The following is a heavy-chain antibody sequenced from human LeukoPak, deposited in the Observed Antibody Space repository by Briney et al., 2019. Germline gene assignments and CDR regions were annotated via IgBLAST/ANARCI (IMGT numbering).Heavy chain of an antibody. V-gene: IGHV1-18*01. CDR2: ISAYNGNT. Sequence: ASVKVSCKASGYTFTSYGISWVRQAPGQGLEWMGWISAYNGNTNYAQKLQGRVTMTTDTSSSTAYMELRSLRSDDTAVYYCARATGYSNYDYYYYYMDVWGKGTTVTVSS. CDR1: GYTFTSYG. D-gene: IGHD4-11*01. CDR3: ARATGYSNYDYYYYYMDV. J-gene: IGHJ6*03.